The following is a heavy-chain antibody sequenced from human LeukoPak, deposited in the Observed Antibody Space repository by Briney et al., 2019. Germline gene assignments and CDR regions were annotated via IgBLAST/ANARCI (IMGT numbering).Heavy chain of an antibody. CDR3: AKDPVAGAPTYDFDN. CDR2: LRYDGKNQ. Sequence: GGSLRLACVASGFTFNTYGMNWVRQAPGKGLEWVSFLRYDGKNQYYADSVKGRFTISRDNPNNTVYLQMNSLRPEDTAVYYCAKDPVAGAPTYDFDNWGQGTRVTVSS. CDR1: GFTFNTYG. J-gene: IGHJ4*02. V-gene: IGHV3-30*02. D-gene: IGHD6-19*01.